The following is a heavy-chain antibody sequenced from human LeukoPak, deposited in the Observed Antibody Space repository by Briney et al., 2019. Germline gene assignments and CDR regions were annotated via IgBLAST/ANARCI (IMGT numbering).Heavy chain of an antibody. V-gene: IGHV4-30-2*01. CDR1: GGSISSGGYS. J-gene: IGHJ5*02. CDR3: ARGIAAASTPSGNWFDP. Sequence: SETLSLTCAVSGGSISSGGYSWSWIRQLPGKGLEWIGYIYHSGSTYYNPSLKSRVTISVDRSKNQFSLKLSSVTAADTAVYYCARGIAAASTPSGNWFDPWGQGTLVTVSS. CDR2: IYHSGST. D-gene: IGHD6-13*01.